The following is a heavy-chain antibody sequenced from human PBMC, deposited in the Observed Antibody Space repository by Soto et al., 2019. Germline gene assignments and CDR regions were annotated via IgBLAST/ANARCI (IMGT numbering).Heavy chain of an antibody. D-gene: IGHD3-10*01. CDR3: VITDRGRERGY. CDR2: ISTSSTAI. J-gene: IGHJ4*02. Sequence: EVQLVESGGGFVQRGGSLRLSCAVSGLTFSTNTINWVRQAPGKGLEWVSYISTSSTAIYYADSVKGRFTISRDDAKSSLYLQMNSLRDEDTAVYYCVITDRGRERGYWGQGTLVTVSS. CDR1: GLTFSTNT. V-gene: IGHV3-48*02.